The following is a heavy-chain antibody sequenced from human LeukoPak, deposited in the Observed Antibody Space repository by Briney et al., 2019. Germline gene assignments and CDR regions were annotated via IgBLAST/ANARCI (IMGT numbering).Heavy chain of an antibody. Sequence: ASVKVSCTASGYTFTSYDINWVRQATGQGLEWMGWMNPNSGNTGYAQKFQGRVTMTRNTSISTAYMELSSLRSEDTAVYYCARGMWQGQLVDYWGQGTLVTVSS. CDR1: GYTFTSYD. D-gene: IGHD6-6*01. V-gene: IGHV1-8*01. CDR3: ARGMWQGQLVDY. J-gene: IGHJ4*02. CDR2: MNPNSGNT.